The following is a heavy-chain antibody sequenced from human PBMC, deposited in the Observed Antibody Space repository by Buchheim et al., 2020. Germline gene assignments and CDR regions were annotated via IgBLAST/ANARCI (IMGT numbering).Heavy chain of an antibody. V-gene: IGHV3-21*01. J-gene: IGHJ4*02. CDR1: GFTFTTYS. D-gene: IGHD3-16*02. CDR2: ISSSSDYI. Sequence: EVQLVESGGGLVQPGGSLRVSCAASGFTFTTYSMSWVRQAPGKGLEWVSSISSSSDYIFYADSVKGRFTISRDNAKNPLYLQMNSLRAEDTAVYYCASLPRYSGSSRWGQGTL. CDR3: ASLPRYSGSSR.